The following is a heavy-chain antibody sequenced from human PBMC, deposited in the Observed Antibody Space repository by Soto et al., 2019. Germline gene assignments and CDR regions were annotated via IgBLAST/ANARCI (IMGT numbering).Heavy chain of an antibody. Sequence: ASVKVSCKASGYTFTSYDINWVRQATGQGLEWMGWMNPNSGNTGYAHKFQGRVTMTRNTSISTAYMELSSLRSDDTAVYYCARDPYHVLMVNAPNLYGMDVWGQGTTVTVSS. CDR3: ARDPYHVLMVNAPNLYGMDV. V-gene: IGHV1-8*01. D-gene: IGHD2-8*01. CDR2: MNPNSGNT. CDR1: GYTFTSYD. J-gene: IGHJ6*02.